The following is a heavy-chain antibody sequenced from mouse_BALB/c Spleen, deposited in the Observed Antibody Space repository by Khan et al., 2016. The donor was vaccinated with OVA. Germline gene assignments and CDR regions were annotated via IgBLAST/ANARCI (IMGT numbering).Heavy chain of an antibody. Sequence: EVELVESGGDLVKTGGSLKLSCAASGFTFSTYGMSWVRQTPDKRLEWVATISSGGHYTYYIDSVKGRFTISRENAKNILYLQMTSLRSEDTAMYYWARLAYYYNSEGFAYWGQGTLVTVSA. CDR3: ARLAYYYNSEGFAY. V-gene: IGHV5-6*01. J-gene: IGHJ3*01. D-gene: IGHD1-1*01. CDR2: ISSGGHYT. CDR1: GFTFSTYG.